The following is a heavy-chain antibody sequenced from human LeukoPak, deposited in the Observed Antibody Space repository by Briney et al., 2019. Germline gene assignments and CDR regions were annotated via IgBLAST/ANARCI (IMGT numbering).Heavy chain of an antibody. CDR2: INPSGGST. CDR3: ARGASSIAALNPFWYFDL. CDR1: GYTFTSYY. D-gene: IGHD6-6*01. J-gene: IGHJ2*01. V-gene: IGHV1-46*01. Sequence: ASVKVSCRASGYTFTSYYRHWVRQGPGQGLEWMGIINPSGGSTSYAQKFQGRVTMTRDTSTNTVYVELGSLRSEDTAVYYCARGASSIAALNPFWYFDLWSRGTLVTVSS.